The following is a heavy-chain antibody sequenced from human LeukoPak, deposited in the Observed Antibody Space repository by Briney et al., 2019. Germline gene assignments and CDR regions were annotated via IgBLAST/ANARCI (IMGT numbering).Heavy chain of an antibody. CDR2: ISSSSSYI. Sequence: GGSLRLSCAASGFTFSSYSMNWVRQAPGKGLEWVSSISSSSSYIYYADSVRGRFTISRDNAKNSLYLQMNSLRAEDTAVYYCVRDWGYDSSGYWQKYFDTWGQGTLVTVSS. V-gene: IGHV3-21*01. D-gene: IGHD3-22*01. J-gene: IGHJ4*02. CDR3: VRDWGYDSSGYWQKYFDT. CDR1: GFTFSSYS.